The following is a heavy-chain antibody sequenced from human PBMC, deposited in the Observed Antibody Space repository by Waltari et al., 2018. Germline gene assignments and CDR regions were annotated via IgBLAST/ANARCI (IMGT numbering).Heavy chain of an antibody. Sequence: QVQLVESGGGVVQPGGSLRLSCAASGFTFSSYGMHWVRQAPGKGLEWVAFIRYDGSNKDYADSVKGRFTISRDNSKNTLYLQMNSLRAEDTAVYYCAKDGMYCSGGSCLTIDAFDIWGQGTMVTVSS. V-gene: IGHV3-30*02. CDR2: IRYDGSNK. CDR3: AKDGMYCSGGSCLTIDAFDI. CDR1: GFTFSSYG. J-gene: IGHJ3*02. D-gene: IGHD2-15*01.